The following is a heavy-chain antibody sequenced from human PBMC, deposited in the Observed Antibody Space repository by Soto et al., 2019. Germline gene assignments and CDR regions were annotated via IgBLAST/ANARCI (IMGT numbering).Heavy chain of an antibody. D-gene: IGHD3-16*01. J-gene: IGHJ6*02. V-gene: IGHV3-21*01. Sequence: GGSLRLSCAASGFTFSSYSMNWVRQAPGKGLEWVSSISSSSSYIYYADSVKGRFTISRDNAKNSLYLQMNSLRAEDTAVYYCARDQGGSPLYYYYYGMDVWGQGTTVTVSS. CDR2: ISSSSSYI. CDR3: ARDQGGSPLYYYYYGMDV. CDR1: GFTFSSYS.